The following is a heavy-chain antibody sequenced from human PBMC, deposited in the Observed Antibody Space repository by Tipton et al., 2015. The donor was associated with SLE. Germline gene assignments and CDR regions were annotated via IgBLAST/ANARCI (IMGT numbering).Heavy chain of an antibody. V-gene: IGHV4-4*08. Sequence: TLSLTCTVSGGSISSYYWSWIRQPPGKGLEWIGYIYSSGTTYYNPSLKSRVTISFDTSKNHFSLKLSSVTAADTAVYYCARGVAFDIWGQGTMVTVSS. CDR2: IYSSGTT. CDR3: ARGVAFDI. J-gene: IGHJ3*02. CDR1: GGSISSYY.